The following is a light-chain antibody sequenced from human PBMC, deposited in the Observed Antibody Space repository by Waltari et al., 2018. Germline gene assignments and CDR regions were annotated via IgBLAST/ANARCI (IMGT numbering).Light chain of an antibody. CDR2: GRN. CDR3: SSRDSGGYV. V-gene: IGLV3-19*01. CDR1: ILRTYF. Sequence: SSELTQDPAVSVALGQTVRITCQGDILRTYFASWYKQRPGQAPTLVMFGRNNRPSGIPDRFSCSTSGITASLTIAGAQAEDEADYYCSSRDSGGYVFGTGTSVTVL. J-gene: IGLJ1*01.